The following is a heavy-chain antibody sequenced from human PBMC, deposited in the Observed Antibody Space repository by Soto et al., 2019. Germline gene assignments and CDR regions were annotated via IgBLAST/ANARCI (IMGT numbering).Heavy chain of an antibody. J-gene: IGHJ4*01. CDR3: ARNNWNSY. CDR2: IHNDGSTT. CDR1: GFTFSSYW. V-gene: IGHV3-74*01. D-gene: IGHD1-7*01. Sequence: EVQLVESGGGLVQPGGSVRLSCAASGFTFSSYWMHWVRQAPGKGLMGVSRIHNDGSTTRYADSVKGRLTISRDNAKNTLYLQMSSLRVEDTAVYYCARNNWNSYWGQGTLVTVSS.